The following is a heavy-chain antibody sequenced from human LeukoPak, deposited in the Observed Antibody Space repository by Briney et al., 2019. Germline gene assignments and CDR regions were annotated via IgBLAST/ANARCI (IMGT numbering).Heavy chain of an antibody. Sequence: QSGGSLRLSCAASGFTFSSYGMHWVRQAPGKGLEWVAVISYDGSNKYYADSVKGRFTISRDNSKNTLYLQMNSLRAEDTAVYYCAKDLGYCSSTSCYSPYDYWGQGTLVTVSS. J-gene: IGHJ4*02. V-gene: IGHV3-30*18. D-gene: IGHD2-2*02. CDR1: GFTFSSYG. CDR3: AKDLGYCSSTSCYSPYDY. CDR2: ISYDGSNK.